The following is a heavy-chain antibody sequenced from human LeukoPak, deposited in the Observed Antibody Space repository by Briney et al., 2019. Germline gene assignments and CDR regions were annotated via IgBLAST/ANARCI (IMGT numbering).Heavy chain of an antibody. CDR2: IYSGGST. J-gene: IGHJ4*02. Sequence: PGGSLRLSCAASGFTVSSNYMSLVRQAPGKGLEWVSVIYSGGSTYYADSVKGRFTISRDNSKNTLYLQMNSLRAEDTAVYYCARALLYVWGSYREYYFDYWGQGTLVTVSS. D-gene: IGHD3-16*02. V-gene: IGHV3-66*01. CDR1: GFTVSSNY. CDR3: ARALLYVWGSYREYYFDY.